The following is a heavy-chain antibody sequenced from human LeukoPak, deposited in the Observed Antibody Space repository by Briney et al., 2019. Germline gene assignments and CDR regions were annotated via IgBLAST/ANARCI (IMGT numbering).Heavy chain of an antibody. CDR3: ARVRVTMVRGVHDNWFDP. V-gene: IGHV1-2*02. CDR1: GYTFTGYY. D-gene: IGHD3-10*01. CDR2: INPNSGGT. J-gene: IGHJ5*02. Sequence: ASVKVSCTASGYTFTGYYTHWVRQAPGQGLEWMGWINPNSGGTNYAQKFQGRVTMTRDTSISTAYMELSRLRSDDTAVYYCARVRVTMVRGVHDNWFDPWGQGTLVTVSS.